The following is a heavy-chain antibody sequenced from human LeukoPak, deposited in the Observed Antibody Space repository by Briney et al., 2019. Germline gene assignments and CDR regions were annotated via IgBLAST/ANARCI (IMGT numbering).Heavy chain of an antibody. D-gene: IGHD4-17*01. CDR3: AGGDPVNYYMDV. J-gene: IGHJ6*03. Sequence: ASVKVSCKASGGTFSGHAISWVRQAPGQGLEWMGGTIPTFGATNYTQRFQGRITITTDESTTTAYMELTSLRSEDTAVYFCAGGDPVNYYMDVWGKGTSVTVFS. V-gene: IGHV1-69*05. CDR2: TIPTFGAT. CDR1: GGTFSGHA.